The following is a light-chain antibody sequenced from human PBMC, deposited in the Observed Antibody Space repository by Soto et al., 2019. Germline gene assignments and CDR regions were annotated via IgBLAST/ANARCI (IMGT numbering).Light chain of an antibody. J-gene: IGLJ1*01. CDR1: SNDVANNKF. CDR3: SAYTTIRSLV. CDR2: EVN. V-gene: IGLV2-14*01. Sequence: LTQPASVSESPGQSITISCTGTSNDVANNKFVSWYQLHPGKGPKLMIYEVNDRPSGVSNRFSGSKSGNTAYLTISGLQAEDEADYYCSAYTTIRSLVFGTGTKVTVL.